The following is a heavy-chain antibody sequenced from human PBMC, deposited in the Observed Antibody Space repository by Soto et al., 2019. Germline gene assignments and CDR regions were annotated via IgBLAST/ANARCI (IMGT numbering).Heavy chain of an antibody. V-gene: IGHV3-21*01. CDR3: ARDALVYPTNLFVP. CDR2: ISSSSSYI. D-gene: IGHD2-8*01. CDR1: GFTFSSYS. J-gene: IGHJ5*02. Sequence: GGSLRLSCAASGFTFSSYSMNWVRQAPGKGLEWVSSISSSSSYIYYADSLKGRFTISRDNAKNSLYLQVNNLRAEDTAVYYCARDALVYPTNLFVPWGQGTPAPV.